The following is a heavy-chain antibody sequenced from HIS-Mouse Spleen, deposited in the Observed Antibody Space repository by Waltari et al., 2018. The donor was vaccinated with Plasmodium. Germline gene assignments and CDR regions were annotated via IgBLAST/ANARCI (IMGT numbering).Heavy chain of an antibody. Sequence: QLQLQESGPGLVKPSETLSLTCTVSGGSISSSSYYCGWIRQPPGKGLEWIGSIYYSGSTYYTPSLKSRVTISVDTSKNQFSLKLSSVTAADTAVYYCARQRSADWYFDLWGRGTLVTVSS. CDR1: GGSISSSSYY. CDR2: IYYSGST. J-gene: IGHJ2*01. CDR3: ARQRSADWYFDL. V-gene: IGHV4-39*01.